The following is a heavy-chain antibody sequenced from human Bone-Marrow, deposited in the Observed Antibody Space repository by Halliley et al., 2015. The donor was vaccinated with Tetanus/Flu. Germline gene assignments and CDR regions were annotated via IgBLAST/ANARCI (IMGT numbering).Heavy chain of an antibody. CDR2: SFDGSNA. Sequence: SFDGSNADYADSVKGRFFISRDSSKNTVYLQINSLRAEDPGVYYCARDRVWGSGQFPHFDYWGQGTLVTVSS. CDR3: ARDRVWGSGQFPHFDY. V-gene: IGHV3-30-3*01. D-gene: IGHD3-16*01. J-gene: IGHJ4*02.